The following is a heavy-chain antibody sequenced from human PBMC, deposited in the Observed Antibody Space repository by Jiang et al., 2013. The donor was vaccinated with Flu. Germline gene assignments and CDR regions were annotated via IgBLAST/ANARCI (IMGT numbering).Heavy chain of an antibody. CDR3: ARDRLQSGDYQVFQH. CDR2: ISSDGIKK. V-gene: IGHV3-30*03. D-gene: IGHD4-17*01. Sequence: VQLVESGGGLVQPGRSLRLSCAASGFPFSAYAMQWIRQAPGKGLEWVSLISSDGIKKYYGGAVEGRFTISRDNSKNMLYLQMNSLRVEDTAVYHCARDRLQSGDYQVFQHWGLGTLVTVSA. J-gene: IGHJ1*01. CDR1: GFPFSAYA.